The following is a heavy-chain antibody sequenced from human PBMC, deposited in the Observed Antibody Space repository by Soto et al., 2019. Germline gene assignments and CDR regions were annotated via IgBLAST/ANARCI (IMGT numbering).Heavy chain of an antibody. CDR3: AEDRYSGYDPSAFHI. CDR1: GFTFTSSA. CDR2: IVVGSGNT. Sequence: SVKVSCKASGFTFTSSAMQWVRQARGQRLEWIGWIVVGSGNTNYAQKFQERVTITRDMSTSTAYMELSSLRSEDTAVYYCAEDRYSGYDPSAFHIWVQGPMVTVSS. V-gene: IGHV1-58*02. D-gene: IGHD5-12*01. J-gene: IGHJ3*02.